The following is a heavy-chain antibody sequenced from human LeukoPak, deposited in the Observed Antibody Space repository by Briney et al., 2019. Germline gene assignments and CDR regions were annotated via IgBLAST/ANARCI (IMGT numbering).Heavy chain of an antibody. V-gene: IGHV3-23*01. CDR1: GFTFSSYG. Sequence: PGGSLRLSCAASGFTFSSYGMSWVRQAPGKGLEWVSAISGSGGSTYYADSVKGWFTISRDNSKNSLYLQMNSLRAEDTAVYYCARDNRIQLWLLGWFDPWGQGTLVTVSS. D-gene: IGHD5-18*01. J-gene: IGHJ5*02. CDR2: ISGSGGST. CDR3: ARDNRIQLWLLGWFDP.